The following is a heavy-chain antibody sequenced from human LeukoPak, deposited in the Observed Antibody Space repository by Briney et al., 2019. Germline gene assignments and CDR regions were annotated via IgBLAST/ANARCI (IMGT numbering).Heavy chain of an antibody. Sequence: SETLSLTCAVSGYSVSSGCCWGWIRQPPGKGLEWIGSMFYSGGSYYNPSLKRRVTISLDTSKNRFSLRLRSVTAADTAVYCCARVYFDWLLRFDYWGQGALVTVSS. CDR1: GYSVSSGCC. CDR2: MFYSGGS. CDR3: ARVYFDWLLRFDY. V-gene: IGHV4-38-2*01. J-gene: IGHJ4*02. D-gene: IGHD3-9*01.